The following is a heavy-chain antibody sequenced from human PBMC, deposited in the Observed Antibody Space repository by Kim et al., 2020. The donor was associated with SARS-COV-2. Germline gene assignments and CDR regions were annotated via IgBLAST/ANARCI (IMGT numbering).Heavy chain of an antibody. CDR1: SGSVSSSRYC. D-gene: IGHD4-17*01. CDR2: LFFSGST. V-gene: IGHV4-39*01. Sequence: SETLSLTCTVSSGSVSSSRYCWAWIRQPPGKGLEWIGTLFFSGSTYYNPSLRSRLTMSVDTSKNQFSLKLSSVTASDTVVYFCLPCGDFGSYFDSWGLGTLVTVSS. J-gene: IGHJ4*02. CDR3: LPCGDFGSYFDS.